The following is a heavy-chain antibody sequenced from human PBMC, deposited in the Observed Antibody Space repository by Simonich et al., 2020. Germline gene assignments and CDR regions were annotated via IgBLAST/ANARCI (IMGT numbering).Heavy chain of an antibody. CDR3: ARHQEGLYYFDY. CDR1: GYTFTSYA. J-gene: IGHJ4*02. Sequence: QVQLVQSGAEVKKPGASVKVSCKASGYTFTSYAMHWVRQAPGQRLEWMGWINAGNGNTKYSQEFQGRVTITRDTSASTSYMELSSLRSEDTAVYYCARHQEGLYYFDYWGQGTLVTVSS. V-gene: IGHV1-3*01. CDR2: INAGNGNT.